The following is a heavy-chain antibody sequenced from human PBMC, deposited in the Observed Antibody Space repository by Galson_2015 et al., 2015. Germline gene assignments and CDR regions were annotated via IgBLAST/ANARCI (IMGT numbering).Heavy chain of an antibody. CDR1: GFTFDDYA. J-gene: IGHJ6*02. CDR2: ISGDGGST. D-gene: IGHD6-13*01. V-gene: IGHV3-43*02. CDR3: AKDMKGAAAGSPDYYYYYGMDV. Sequence: SLRLSCAASGFTFDDYAMHWVRQAPGEGLEWVSLISGDGGSTYYADSVKGRFTISRDNSKNSLYLQMNSLGTEDTALYYCAKDMKGAAAGSPDYYYYYGMDVWGQGTTVTVSS.